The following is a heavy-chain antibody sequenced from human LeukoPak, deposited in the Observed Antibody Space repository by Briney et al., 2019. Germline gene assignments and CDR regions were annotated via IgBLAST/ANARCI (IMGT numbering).Heavy chain of an antibody. CDR1: GGTFSRYA. D-gene: IGHD6-19*01. CDR3: ARVLYSSGWYFDY. J-gene: IGHJ4*02. V-gene: IGHV1-69*05. Sequence: GASVKVSCKASGGTFSRYAISWVRQAPGQGLEWMGGIIPIFGTANYAQKFQGRVTITTDESTSTAYMELSSLRSEDTAVYYCARVLYSSGWYFDYWGQGTLVTVSS. CDR2: IIPIFGTA.